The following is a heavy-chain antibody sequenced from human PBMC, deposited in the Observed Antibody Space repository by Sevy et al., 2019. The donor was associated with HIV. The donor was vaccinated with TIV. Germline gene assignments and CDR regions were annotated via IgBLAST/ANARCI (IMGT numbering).Heavy chain of an antibody. D-gene: IGHD3-22*01. V-gene: IGHV3-15*01. J-gene: IGHJ4*02. Sequence: GGSLRLSCAASGFTFSNAWMSWVRQAPGKGLEWVGRIKSKTDGGTTDYAAPVKGRFTISRDDSKNTLYLQMNSLKTEDTAVYYCTTAHVIQNYYDSSGYSGYWGQGTLVTVSS. CDR2: IKSKTDGGTT. CDR3: TTAHVIQNYYDSSGYSGY. CDR1: GFTFSNAW.